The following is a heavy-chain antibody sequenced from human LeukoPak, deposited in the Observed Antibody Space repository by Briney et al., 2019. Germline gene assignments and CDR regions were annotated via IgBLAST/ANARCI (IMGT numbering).Heavy chain of an antibody. CDR3: ARAGITIFGVVSGSLYMDV. CDR1: GYTFTSYG. CDR2: ISAYNGNT. Sequence: ASVKVSRKASGYTFTSYGISWVRQAPGQGREWMGWISAYNGNTNYAQKLQGRVTMTTDASTSTAYMELRSLRSDDTAVYYCARAGITIFGVVSGSLYMDVWGKGTTVTVSS. V-gene: IGHV1-18*01. J-gene: IGHJ6*03. D-gene: IGHD3-3*01.